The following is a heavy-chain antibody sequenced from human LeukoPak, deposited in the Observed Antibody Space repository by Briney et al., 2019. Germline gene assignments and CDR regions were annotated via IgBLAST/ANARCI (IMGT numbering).Heavy chain of an antibody. CDR2: IKSKSDGGTI. Sequence: GGSLRLSCAGSGFIFRDVWMSWFRQAPGKGLEGVGRIKSKSDGGTIDYAAPVKGRVTMSRDDSKKAFSLEMNNLKTEDTGVYYCTTDLDYWGQGTLVTVSS. J-gene: IGHJ4*02. CDR3: TTDLDY. CDR1: GFIFRDVW. V-gene: IGHV3-15*01.